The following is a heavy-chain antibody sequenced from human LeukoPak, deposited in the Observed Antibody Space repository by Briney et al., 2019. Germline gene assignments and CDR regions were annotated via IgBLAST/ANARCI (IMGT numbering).Heavy chain of an antibody. D-gene: IGHD6-19*01. CDR3: ARVAVAVAGTGWFDP. CDR1: GGSISSSSYY. V-gene: IGHV4-39*07. Sequence: SETLSLTCTVSGGSISSSSYYWGWIRQPPGKGLEWIGSIYYSGSTYYNPSLKSRVTISVDTSKNQFSLKLSSVTAADTAVYYCARVAVAVAGTGWFDPWGQGTLVTVSS. J-gene: IGHJ5*02. CDR2: IYYSGST.